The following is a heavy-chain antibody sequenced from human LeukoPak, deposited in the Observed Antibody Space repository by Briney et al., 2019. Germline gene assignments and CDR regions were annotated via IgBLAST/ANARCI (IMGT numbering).Heavy chain of an antibody. CDR3: AKDLPQGYCSGGSCYSSPHY. Sequence: PGGSLRLSCAASGFTFSSYAMSWVRQAPGKGLEWVSAISGSGGSTYYADSVKGRFTISRDNSKNTLYLQMNSLRAEDTAVYYRAKDLPQGYCSGGSCYSSPHYWGQGTLVTVSS. J-gene: IGHJ4*02. V-gene: IGHV3-23*01. D-gene: IGHD2-15*01. CDR2: ISGSGGST. CDR1: GFTFSSYA.